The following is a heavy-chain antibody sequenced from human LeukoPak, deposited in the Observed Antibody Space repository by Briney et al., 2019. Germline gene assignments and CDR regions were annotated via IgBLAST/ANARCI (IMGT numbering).Heavy chain of an antibody. CDR1: GFTFSDYY. Sequence: PGGSLRLSCEASGFTFSDYYMSWIRQAPGKGLEWVSYISSSSSYTNYADSVKGRFTISRDNAKNSLYLQMNSLRAEDTAVYYCARDQQDSGWYDYWGQGTLVTVSS. D-gene: IGHD6-19*01. CDR2: ISSSSSYT. V-gene: IGHV3-11*06. CDR3: ARDQQDSGWYDY. J-gene: IGHJ4*02.